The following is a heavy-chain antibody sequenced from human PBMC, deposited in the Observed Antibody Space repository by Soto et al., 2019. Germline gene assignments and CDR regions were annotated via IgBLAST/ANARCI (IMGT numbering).Heavy chain of an antibody. V-gene: IGHV1-69*08. CDR1: GGTFSSYT. Sequence: QVQLVQSGAEVKKPGSSVKVSCKASGGTFSSYTISWVRQAPGQGLEWMGRIIPILGIANYAQKFQGRVTITADKATSTAYRELSSLRSEDTAVYYCAREWDCSGGSCYSGWFDPWGQGTLVTVSS. D-gene: IGHD2-15*01. CDR3: AREWDCSGGSCYSGWFDP. J-gene: IGHJ5*02. CDR2: IIPILGIA.